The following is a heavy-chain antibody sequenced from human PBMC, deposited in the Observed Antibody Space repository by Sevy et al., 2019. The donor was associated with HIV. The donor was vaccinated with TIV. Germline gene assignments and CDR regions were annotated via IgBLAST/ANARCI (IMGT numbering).Heavy chain of an antibody. CDR1: GDSINTYY. CDR2: VSHSGNT. D-gene: IGHD2-2*02. Sequence: SETLSLTCTVSGDSINTYYWSWIRQPPGKGLEWICYVSHSGNTKYNPSLKSRVSMSVDTSTNQFSLKVTSVTAADTAVYYCARLRWDLVVVPGATPGCYFDSWGQGTLVTVSS. CDR3: ARLRWDLVVVPGATPGCYFDS. J-gene: IGHJ4*02. V-gene: IGHV4-59*08.